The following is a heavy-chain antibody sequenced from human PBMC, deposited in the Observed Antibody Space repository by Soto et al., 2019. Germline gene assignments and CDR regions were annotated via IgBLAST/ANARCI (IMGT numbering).Heavy chain of an antibody. Sequence: PSETLSLTCAVYGGSFSGYYWSWIRQPPGKGLEWIGEINHSGSTNYNPSLKSRVTISVDTSKNQFSLKLSSVTAADTAVYYCARAQYYCGSRKYFQHWGQGTLVT. CDR2: INHSGST. CDR3: ARAQYYCGSRKYFQH. V-gene: IGHV4-34*01. J-gene: IGHJ1*01. D-gene: IGHD3-10*01. CDR1: GGSFSGYY.